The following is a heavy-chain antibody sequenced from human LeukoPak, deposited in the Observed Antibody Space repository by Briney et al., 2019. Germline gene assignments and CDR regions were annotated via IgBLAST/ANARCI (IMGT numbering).Heavy chain of an antibody. CDR3: ARGSGLYYYGSGSYFKDPPKRYYFDY. CDR1: GGSISSYY. Sequence: PSETLSLTCTVSGGSISSYYWSWIRQSPGKGLGWIGRIYTSGSTNYNPSLKSRVTISVDTSKNQFSLKLSSVTAADTAVYYCARGSGLYYYGSGSYFKDPPKRYYFDYWGQGTLVTVSS. CDR2: IYTSGST. D-gene: IGHD3-10*01. J-gene: IGHJ4*02. V-gene: IGHV4-4*07.